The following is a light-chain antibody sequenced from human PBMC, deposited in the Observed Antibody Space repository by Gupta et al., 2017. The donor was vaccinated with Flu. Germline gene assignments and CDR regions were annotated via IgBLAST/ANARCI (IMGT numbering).Light chain of an antibody. Sequence: ELVLTQPPGTLSLSPGETATLSCRASQSVSSNSLAWYQQKPGQAPRHLIFGASSRATGIPDRFSGSGSGTXFTLTIXRLEPEDFAVYCCQQYGSSPFTFGXGTKVEIK. CDR3: QQYGSSPFT. CDR1: QSVSSNS. J-gene: IGKJ3*01. V-gene: IGKV3-20*01. CDR2: GAS.